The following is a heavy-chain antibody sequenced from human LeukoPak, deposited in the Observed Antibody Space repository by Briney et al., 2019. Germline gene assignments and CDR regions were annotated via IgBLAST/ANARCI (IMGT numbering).Heavy chain of an antibody. CDR2: IYHSGST. D-gene: IGHD3-16*01. CDR1: GGSISSSNW. Sequence: PSETLSLTCAVSGGSISSSNWWSWVRQPPGRGLEWGGEIYHSGSTNYNPSLKSRVTISVDKSKNQFSLKLSSVTAADTAVYYCARGGSYMATHPFDYGGQGTLVTVPS. CDR3: ARGGSYMATHPFDY. J-gene: IGHJ4*02. V-gene: IGHV4-4*02.